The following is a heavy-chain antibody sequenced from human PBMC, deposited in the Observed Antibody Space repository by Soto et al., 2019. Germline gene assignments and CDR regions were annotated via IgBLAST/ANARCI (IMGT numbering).Heavy chain of an antibody. Sequence: SVKVSCKASGGTFSSYAISWVRQAPGQGLEWMGGIIPIFGTANYAQKFQGRVTITADESTSTAYMELSSLRSEDTAVYYCARGDVVVVAATWGFVVMDVWGQGTTVTVSS. D-gene: IGHD2-15*01. CDR3: ARGDVVVVAATWGFVVMDV. J-gene: IGHJ6*02. V-gene: IGHV1-69*13. CDR2: IIPIFGTA. CDR1: GGTFSSYA.